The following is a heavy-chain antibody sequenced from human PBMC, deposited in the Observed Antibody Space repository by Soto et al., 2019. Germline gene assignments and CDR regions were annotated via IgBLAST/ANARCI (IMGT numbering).Heavy chain of an antibody. CDR1: DGSFSGYY. CDR3: ENGVGYDVFDI. D-gene: IGHD2-15*01. CDR2: INHIGST. J-gene: IGHJ3*02. Sequence: SETLYLTCAVHDGSFSGYYCTWTGQPPGKGLEWIGEINHIGSTNSNPSLKSRVTISLDTSKNQLSLNLRTVTAADTPVYNSENGVGYDVFDIWGQGTMVTVSS. V-gene: IGHV4-34*01.